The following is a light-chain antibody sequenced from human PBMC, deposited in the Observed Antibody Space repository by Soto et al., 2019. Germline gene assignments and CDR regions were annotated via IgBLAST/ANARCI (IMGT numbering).Light chain of an antibody. CDR3: CSYAGSFTYV. Sequence: QSALTQPRSVSGSPGQSVTISCTGTSSDVGKYNYVSWYQQHPGKAPKLIIYDVSRRPSGVHDRFSGSKSGNTASLTISGLRADDEADYNCCSYAGSFTYVFGSGTKVTVL. CDR2: DVS. V-gene: IGLV2-11*01. J-gene: IGLJ1*01. CDR1: SSDVGKYNY.